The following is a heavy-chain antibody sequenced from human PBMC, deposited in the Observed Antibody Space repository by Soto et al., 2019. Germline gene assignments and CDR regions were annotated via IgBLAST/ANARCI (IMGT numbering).Heavy chain of an antibody. CDR3: ARAKRLAWGHPTWDI. CDR2: TYYRSKWYN. D-gene: IGHD7-27*01. J-gene: IGHJ3*02. CDR1: GDSVSSNSAA. V-gene: IGHV6-1*01. Sequence: SQTLSLTCVISGDSVSSNSAAWNWIRQSPSRGLEWLGRTYYRSKWYNDYAVSVKSRITINPDTSKNQFYLQLKSVTPEDTAVFYWARAKRLAWGHPTWDIWGQGTRFTVSS.